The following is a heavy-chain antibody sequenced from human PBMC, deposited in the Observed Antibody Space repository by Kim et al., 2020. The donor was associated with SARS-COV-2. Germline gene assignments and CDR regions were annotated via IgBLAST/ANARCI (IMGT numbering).Heavy chain of an antibody. Sequence: PYLQSRVTISVDTSKNQFSLKLSSVTAADTAVYYCARGSSGIVGATFFYYWGQGTLVTVSS. J-gene: IGHJ4*02. CDR3: ARGSSGIVGATFFYY. D-gene: IGHD1-26*01. V-gene: IGHV4-59*09.